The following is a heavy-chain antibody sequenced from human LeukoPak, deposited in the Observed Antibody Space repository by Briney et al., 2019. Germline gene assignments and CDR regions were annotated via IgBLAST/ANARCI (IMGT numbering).Heavy chain of an antibody. Sequence: SVKVSCKASGGTFSSYAISWVRQAPGQGLEWMGGIIPIFGTANYAQKFQGRVTITTDESTSTAYMELSSLRSEDTAVYYCASPARYCGGDCPEVYWGQGTLVTVSS. D-gene: IGHD2-21*01. J-gene: IGHJ4*02. V-gene: IGHV1-69*05. CDR3: ASPARYCGGDCPEVY. CDR2: IIPIFGTA. CDR1: GGTFSSYA.